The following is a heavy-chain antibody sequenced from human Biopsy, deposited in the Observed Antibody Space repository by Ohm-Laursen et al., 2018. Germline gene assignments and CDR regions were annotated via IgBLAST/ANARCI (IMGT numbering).Heavy chain of an antibody. CDR2: VYHSGTT. D-gene: IGHD5-24*01. V-gene: IGHV4-39*01. CDR3: ARHDGNGPFALDS. J-gene: IGHJ4*02. CDR1: GGSITSRTHY. Sequence: SETLSLTCTLSGGSITSRTHYWGWIRQPPGKGLEWIGSVYHSGTTYYSPSLKSRVTISVDTSKNQLSLKVTSVTAADTAAYYCARHDGNGPFALDSWGQGTLVTVSS.